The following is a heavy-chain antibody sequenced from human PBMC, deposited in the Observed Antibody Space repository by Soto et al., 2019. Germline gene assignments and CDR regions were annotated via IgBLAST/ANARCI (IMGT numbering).Heavy chain of an antibody. D-gene: IGHD1-26*01. CDR2: ISYDGSNK. V-gene: IGHV3-30*18. Sequence: QVQLVESGGGVVQPGRSLRLSCAASGFTFSSYGMHWVRQAPGKGLEWVAVISYDGSNKYYADSVKGRFTISRDNSKNALYLQMNSLRAEDTAVYYCAKGDKRAVGAPFDYWGQGTLVTVSS. CDR1: GFTFSSYG. J-gene: IGHJ4*02. CDR3: AKGDKRAVGAPFDY.